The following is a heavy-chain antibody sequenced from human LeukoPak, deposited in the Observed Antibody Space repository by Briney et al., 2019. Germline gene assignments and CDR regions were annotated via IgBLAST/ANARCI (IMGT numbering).Heavy chain of an antibody. V-gene: IGHV3-74*01. CDR3: VVGGSPGY. J-gene: IGHJ4*02. CDR2: ISTDGYTT. Sequence: GGSLGLSCAASGLAFSAYKMHWVRQAPRKGLVWVSRISTDGYTTDSADFVQGRFTASRDNTKNTWSLEMNSLRAEDTAVYYCVVGGSPGYWGQGTLVTVSP. D-gene: IGHD2-15*01. CDR1: GLAFSAYK.